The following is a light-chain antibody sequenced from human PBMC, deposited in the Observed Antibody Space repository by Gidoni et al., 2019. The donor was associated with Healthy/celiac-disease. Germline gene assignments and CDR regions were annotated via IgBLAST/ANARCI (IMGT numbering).Light chain of an antibody. V-gene: IGLV3-21*03. CDR3: QVWDSSSDHPSYV. Sequence: SYVLTQPPSVSVAPGKTDRITCGGNNIGSKSGHWYQQKPGQAPVLFVYDDSDRPSGIPERFSGSNSGNTATLTISRVEAGDEADYYCQVWDSSSDHPSYVFGTGTKVTVL. CDR2: DDS. J-gene: IGLJ1*01. CDR1: NIGSKS.